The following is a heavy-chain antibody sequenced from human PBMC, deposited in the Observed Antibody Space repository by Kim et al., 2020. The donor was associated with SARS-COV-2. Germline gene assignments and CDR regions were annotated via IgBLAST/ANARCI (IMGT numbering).Heavy chain of an antibody. Sequence: ASVKVSCKASGYTFDTYALYLVRQAPGQRFEWMGWINGGNGNTRYSQNFQGRVTITRDTSATTAYMELSSLTSKDTAVYYCAREGSGSYNSLDPWAQVTL. D-gene: IGHD3-10*01. CDR3: AREGSGSYNSLDP. V-gene: IGHV1-3*01. CDR2: INGGNGNT. CDR1: GYTFDTYA. J-gene: IGHJ5*02.